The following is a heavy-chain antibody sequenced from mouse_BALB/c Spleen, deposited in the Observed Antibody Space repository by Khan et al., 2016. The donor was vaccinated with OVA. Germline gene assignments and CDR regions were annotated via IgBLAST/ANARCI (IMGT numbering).Heavy chain of an antibody. V-gene: IGHV1S135*01. CDR1: GYSFTTYY. D-gene: IGHD2-2*01. CDR3: TRHGYVAWFTF. J-gene: IGHJ3*01. CDR2: IDPFSGGT. Sequence: VQLKESGPELMKPGASVKISCKASGYSFTTYYIHWVMQSHGKSLEWIGDIDPFSGGTTYKPKFKGKATLTVDKSTSTAYIQLSNLTAEDSAVHYCTRHGYVAWFTFWGQGILVTVSA.